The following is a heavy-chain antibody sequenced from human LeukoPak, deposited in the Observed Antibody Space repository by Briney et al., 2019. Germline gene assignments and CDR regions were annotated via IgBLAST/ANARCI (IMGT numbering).Heavy chain of an antibody. CDR3: ARQDRIVATSQAIDY. CDR2: IYYSGST. Sequence: SQTLSLTCTVSGGSISSGDYYWSWIRQPPGKGLEWIGYIYYSGSTYYNPSPKSRVTISVDTSKNQFSLKLSSVTAADTAVYYCARQDRIVATSQAIDYWGQGTLVTVSS. D-gene: IGHD6-13*01. J-gene: IGHJ4*02. V-gene: IGHV4-30-4*01. CDR1: GGSISSGDYY.